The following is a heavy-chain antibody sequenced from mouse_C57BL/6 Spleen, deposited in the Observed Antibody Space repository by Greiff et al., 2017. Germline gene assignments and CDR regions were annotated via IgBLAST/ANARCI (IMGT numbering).Heavy chain of an antibody. CDR1: GYSITSGYY. Sequence: VQLKESGPGLVKPSQSLSLTCSVTGYSITSGYYWNWIRQFPGNKLEWMGYISYDGSNNYNPSLKNRISITRDTSKNQFFLKLNSVTTEDTATYYCARDRLGYYFDYWGQGTTLTVSS. CDR3: ARDRLGYYFDY. CDR2: ISYDGSN. J-gene: IGHJ2*01. V-gene: IGHV3-6*01. D-gene: IGHD3-1*01.